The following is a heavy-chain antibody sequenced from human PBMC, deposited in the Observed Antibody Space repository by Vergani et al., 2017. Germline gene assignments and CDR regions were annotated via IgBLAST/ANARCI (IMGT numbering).Heavy chain of an antibody. J-gene: IGHJ3*02. CDR1: GYSFTSYW. D-gene: IGHD4-17*01. Sequence: EVQLVQSGAEVKKPGESLRISCKGSGYSFTSYWISWVRQMPGKGLEWMGRIDPSYSYTNYSPSFQGHVTISADKSISTAYLQWSSLKASDTAMYYCARAKDDYGDYGAFDIWGQGAMVTVSS. CDR3: ARAKDDYGDYGAFDI. V-gene: IGHV5-10-1*03. CDR2: IDPSYSYT.